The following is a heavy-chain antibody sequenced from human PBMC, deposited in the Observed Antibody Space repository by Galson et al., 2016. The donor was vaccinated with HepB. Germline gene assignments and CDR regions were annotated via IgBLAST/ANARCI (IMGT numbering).Heavy chain of an antibody. CDR2: IYNSGRT. CDR3: ARGEYQLLYTWFDS. V-gene: IGHV4-4*07. D-gene: IGHD2-2*01. J-gene: IGHJ5*01. Sequence: ETLSLTCTVSGGPISGYHWSWIRQPAGKGLEWIGLIYNSGRTNYNPSLKSRVTMSVDTSKNQLSPNLRSVTAADTAVYYCARGEYQLLYTWFDSWGQGILVTVSS. CDR1: GGPISGYH.